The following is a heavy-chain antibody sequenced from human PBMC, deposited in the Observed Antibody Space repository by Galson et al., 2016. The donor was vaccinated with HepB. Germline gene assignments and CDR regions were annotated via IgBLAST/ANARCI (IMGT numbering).Heavy chain of an antibody. CDR2: TDSTSRYI. V-gene: IGHV3-21*01. Sequence: SLRLSCAASGFTFSTYSLNWVRLAPGKGLEWVSSTDSTSRYIYYADSVRGRFTISRVNAQKSLYLQMNSLRAEDTALYYCARAEDCFGDCPQKYYLDYWGRGTLVTVSS. D-gene: IGHD2-21*02. CDR3: ARAEDCFGDCPQKYYLDY. CDR1: GFTFSTYS. J-gene: IGHJ4*02.